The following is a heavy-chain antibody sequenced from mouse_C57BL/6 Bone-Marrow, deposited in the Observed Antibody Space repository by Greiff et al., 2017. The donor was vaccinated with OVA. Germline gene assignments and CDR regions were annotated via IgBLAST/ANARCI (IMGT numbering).Heavy chain of an antibody. CDR1: GYTFTSYG. V-gene: IGHV1-81*01. Sequence: QVQLQQSGAELARPGASVKLSCKASGYTFTSYGISWVKQRTGQGLEWIGELSPRSGNTYYNEKFKGKATLTADKSSSTAYMELRSLNSEDSAVYVWALSRITAAWFAYWGKGTLVTVSA. D-gene: IGHD2-4*01. CDR3: ALSRITAAWFAY. CDR2: LSPRSGNT. J-gene: IGHJ3*01.